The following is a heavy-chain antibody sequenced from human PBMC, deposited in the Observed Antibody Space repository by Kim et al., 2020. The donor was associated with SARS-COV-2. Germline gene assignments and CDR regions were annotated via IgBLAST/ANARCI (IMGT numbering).Heavy chain of an antibody. CDR2: FSGNGGGK. CDR3: AKDFSVYGLGLGAFDI. V-gene: IGHV3-23*01. CDR1: GFTFNNYA. J-gene: IGHJ3*02. D-gene: IGHD3-10*01. Sequence: GGSLRLSCAPSGFTFNNYAMSWVRQAPGKGLEWVSVFSGNGGGKLYADSVKGRFTISRDNSKSTLYLQMNSLTAEDTAIYYCAKDFSVYGLGLGAFDIWGQGTMVTVSS.